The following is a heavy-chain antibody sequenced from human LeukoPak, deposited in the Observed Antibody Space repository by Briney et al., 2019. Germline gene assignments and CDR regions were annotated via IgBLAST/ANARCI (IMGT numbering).Heavy chain of an antibody. CDR3: AREMRSPRGGFDY. Sequence: SETRSLTCTVAGGSIGSSTYYWGWIRQPPGMGLEWIGRMYYSGSTYYNPSLKSRITISVDTSKSQFSLKLRSVTAADTAVYYCAREMRSPRGGFDYWDQGTLVTVSS. J-gene: IGHJ4*02. V-gene: IGHV4-39*07. CDR2: MYYSGST. CDR1: GGSIGSSTYY. D-gene: IGHD3-10*01.